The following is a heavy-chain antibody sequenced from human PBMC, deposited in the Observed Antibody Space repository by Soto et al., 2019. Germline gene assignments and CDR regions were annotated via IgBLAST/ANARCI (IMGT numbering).Heavy chain of an antibody. Sequence: ASVKVSCKVSGYTLTELSMHWVRQAPGKGLEWMGGFDPEGGETIYAQKFQGRVTMTEDTSTDTAYMELSSLRSEDTAVYYCATIYRIAARPFDYWGQGTLVTVSS. CDR3: ATIYRIAARPFDY. D-gene: IGHD6-6*01. J-gene: IGHJ4*02. V-gene: IGHV1-24*01. CDR2: FDPEGGET. CDR1: GYTLTELS.